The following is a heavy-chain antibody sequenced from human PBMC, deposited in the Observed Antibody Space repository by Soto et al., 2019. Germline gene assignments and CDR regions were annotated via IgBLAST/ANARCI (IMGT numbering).Heavy chain of an antibody. Sequence: QVQLQQWGAGLLKPSETLSLTCAVYGGSFSGYYWSWIRQPPGKGLEWIGEINHSGSTNYNPSLKNRVTISVDTSKNQFSLKLSSVTAADTAVYYCARGAPYCSSTSCYGSYYYYYMDVWGKGTTVTVSS. V-gene: IGHV4-34*01. J-gene: IGHJ6*03. D-gene: IGHD2-2*01. CDR2: INHSGST. CDR1: GGSFSGYY. CDR3: ARGAPYCSSTSCYGSYYYYYMDV.